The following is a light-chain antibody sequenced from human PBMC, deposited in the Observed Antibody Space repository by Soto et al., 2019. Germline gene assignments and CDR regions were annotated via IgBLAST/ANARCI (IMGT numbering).Light chain of an antibody. Sequence: IHMTQSASYLSASVGDRVTIPCRASQSISNYLNWYQQKPGKAPNLLIHAASSLQSGVPPRFSGSGSGTDFTLTISSLQPEDFATYFCQQSYRNPITFGQGTRLEIK. CDR1: QSISNY. CDR2: AAS. V-gene: IGKV1-39*01. CDR3: QQSYRNPIT. J-gene: IGKJ5*01.